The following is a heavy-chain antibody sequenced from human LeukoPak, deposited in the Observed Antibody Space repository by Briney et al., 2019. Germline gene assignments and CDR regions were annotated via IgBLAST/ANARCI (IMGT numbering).Heavy chain of an antibody. Sequence: GESLKISCNGSGYSFTSYWISWVRQMPGKGLEWMGRIDPSDSYTRYSPSFQGHVTISVDKSMSTAYLQWGSLKASDTAMYYCARHQGFGESAFIYWGQGTLVTVSS. J-gene: IGHJ4*02. D-gene: IGHD3-10*01. V-gene: IGHV5-10-1*01. CDR2: IDPSDSYT. CDR3: ARHQGFGESAFIY. CDR1: GYSFTSYW.